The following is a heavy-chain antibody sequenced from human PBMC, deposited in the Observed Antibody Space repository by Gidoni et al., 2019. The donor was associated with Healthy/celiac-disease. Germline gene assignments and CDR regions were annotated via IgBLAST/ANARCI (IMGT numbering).Heavy chain of an antibody. J-gene: IGHJ5*02. CDR2: INSDGSST. CDR3: ARDGGGYYDSPKHNWFDP. CDR1: GCTFSSYW. D-gene: IGHD3-22*01. V-gene: IGHV3-74*01. Sequence: EVQLVESGGGLVQPGGSLRLSCAASGCTFSSYWMHWVRQAPGKGLVWVSRINSDGSSTSYADSVKGRFTISRDNAKNTLYLQMNSLRAEDTAVYYCARDGGGYYDSPKHNWFDPWGQGTLVTVSS.